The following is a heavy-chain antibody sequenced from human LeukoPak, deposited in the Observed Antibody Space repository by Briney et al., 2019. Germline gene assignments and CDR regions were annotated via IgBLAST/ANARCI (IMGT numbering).Heavy chain of an antibody. CDR1: GYTFTSYG. D-gene: IGHD2-2*01. CDR3: ARDVSGVVPAAISVDY. V-gene: IGHV1-18*01. CDR2: INAYNGNT. J-gene: IGHJ4*02. Sequence: ASVKVSCKASGYTFTSYGISWVRQAPAQGLERMGWINAYNGNTNYAQKLQGRVTMTTDTSTSTAYMELRSLRSDDTAVYYCARDVSGVVPAAISVDYWGQGTLVTVSS.